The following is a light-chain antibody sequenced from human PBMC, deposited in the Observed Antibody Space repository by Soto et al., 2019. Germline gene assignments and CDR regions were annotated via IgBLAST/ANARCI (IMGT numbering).Light chain of an antibody. CDR3: QQYNSYWT. CDR2: KAS. Sequence: DIQMTQSPSTLSASVGDRVTITCRASQSINSWLAWYQQKPGKAPKLLIYKASSLESGVPSRFSGSGSGTELTLTISSLQPDDFATYYCQQYNSYWTFGQGTKVEIK. V-gene: IGKV1-5*03. CDR1: QSINSW. J-gene: IGKJ1*01.